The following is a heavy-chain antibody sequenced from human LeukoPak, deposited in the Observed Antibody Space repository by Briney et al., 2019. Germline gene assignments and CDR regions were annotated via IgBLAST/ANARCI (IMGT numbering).Heavy chain of an antibody. CDR3: ARDRINYYGSGSYLRDDY. V-gene: IGHV3-21*01. CDR1: GFTFSSYS. D-gene: IGHD3-10*01. Sequence: GGSLRLSCAASGFTFSSYSMNWVRQAPGKGLEWVSSISSSSSYIYYADSVKGRFTISRDNAKNSLYLQMNSLRAEDTAVYHCARDRINYYGSGSYLRDDYWGQGTLVTVSS. J-gene: IGHJ4*02. CDR2: ISSSSSYI.